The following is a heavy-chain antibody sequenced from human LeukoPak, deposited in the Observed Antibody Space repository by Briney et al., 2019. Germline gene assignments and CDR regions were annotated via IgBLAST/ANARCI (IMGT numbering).Heavy chain of an antibody. D-gene: IGHD3-22*01. J-gene: IGHJ3*02. V-gene: IGHV3-23*01. CDR2: ISGSGGST. CDR3: ARVGDYYDSSGYYPTDAFDI. Sequence: GGSLRLSCAASGFTFSSYAMSWVRQAPGKGLEWVSAISGSGGSTYYADSVKGRFTISRDNSKNTLYLQMNSLRADDTAVYYCARVGDYYDSSGYYPTDAFDIWGQGTMVTVSS. CDR1: GFTFSSYA.